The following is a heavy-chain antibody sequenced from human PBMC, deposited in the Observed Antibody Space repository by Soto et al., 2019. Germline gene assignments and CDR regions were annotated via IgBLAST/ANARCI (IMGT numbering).Heavy chain of an antibody. J-gene: IGHJ3*02. D-gene: IGHD2-2*01. Sequence: EVQLVESGGGLVQPGGSLRVSCAASGFTFSSHWMSWVRQAPGKGLEWVAHIKQGGTGKYYVDSVKGRFTISRDDAKNSLYLQMNSLRAEDTAVYYCARPYASGAFDIWGQGTLVTVSS. CDR3: ARPYASGAFDI. CDR1: GFTFSSHW. V-gene: IGHV3-7*03. CDR2: IKQGGTGK.